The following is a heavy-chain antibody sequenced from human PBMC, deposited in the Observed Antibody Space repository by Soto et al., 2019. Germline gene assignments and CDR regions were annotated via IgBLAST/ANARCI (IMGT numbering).Heavy chain of an antibody. V-gene: IGHV1-18*01. J-gene: IGHJ6*03. CDR1: GYTFTSYG. D-gene: IGHD1-7*01. CDR2: ISAYNGNT. CDR3: ARAGTTTSYYYYYYMDV. Sequence: ASVKVSCKASGYTFTSYGISWVRQAPGQGLERMGWISAYNGNTNYAQKLQGRVTMTTDTSTSTAYMELRSLRSDDTAVYYCARAGTTTSYYYYYYMDVWGKGTTVTVSS.